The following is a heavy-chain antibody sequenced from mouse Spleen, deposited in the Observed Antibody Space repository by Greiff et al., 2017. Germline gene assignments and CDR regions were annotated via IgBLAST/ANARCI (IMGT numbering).Heavy chain of an antibody. CDR2: IYPGDGDT. J-gene: IGHJ2*01. CDR3: ARSAYDGYHGGYFDY. CDR1: GYAFSSYW. V-gene: IGHV1-80*01. D-gene: IGHD2-3*01. Sequence: VQLQQSGAELVKPGASVKISCKASGYAFSSYWMNWVKQRPGKGLEWIGQIYPGDGDTNYNGKFKGKATLTADKSSSTAYMQLSSLTSEDSAVYFCARSAYDGYHGGYFDYWGQGTTLTVSS.